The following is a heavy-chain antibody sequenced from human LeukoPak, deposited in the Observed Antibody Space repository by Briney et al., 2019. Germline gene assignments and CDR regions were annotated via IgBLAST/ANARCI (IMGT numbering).Heavy chain of an antibody. D-gene: IGHD3-16*01. CDR3: ARELRTFDS. V-gene: IGHV3-7*01. CDR1: GFTFSSYW. Sequence: GGSLRLSCAASGFTFSSYWMTWVRQAPGKGLEWVANIKHNGDELNYVDSVEDRFTISRDNAKDSLYLHMTSLRAEDTAVYYCARELRTFDSWGQGTLVTVSS. J-gene: IGHJ4*02. CDR2: IKHNGDEL.